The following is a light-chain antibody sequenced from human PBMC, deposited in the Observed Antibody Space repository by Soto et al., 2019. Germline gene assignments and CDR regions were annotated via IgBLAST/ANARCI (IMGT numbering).Light chain of an antibody. CDR2: VTS. CDR3: QQGYSIPYT. J-gene: IGKJ2*01. Sequence: DIQMTQSPPSLSASVGDRVTITCRASQNIRTYLNWYQQKPGKAPRLLIYVTSTLHSGVPSRFNGSASGTDFTLTISSLQPEDFATYYCQQGYSIPYTFGQGTKVDIK. CDR1: QNIRTY. V-gene: IGKV1-39*01.